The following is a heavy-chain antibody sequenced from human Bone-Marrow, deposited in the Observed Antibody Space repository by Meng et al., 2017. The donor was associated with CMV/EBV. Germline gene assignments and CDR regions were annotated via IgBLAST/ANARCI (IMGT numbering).Heavy chain of an antibody. V-gene: IGHV3-48*03. Sequence: GESLKISCVASGFAFSNYEMSWVRQAPGKGLEWLSYSSGSGRTIYYADSVKGRFTISRDNAKHSLYLQMNSLRAEDTAVYYCASGGDLTYWGQGTLVTVSS. CDR1: GFAFSNYE. D-gene: IGHD2-21*02. CDR3: ASGGDLTY. CDR2: SSGSGRTI. J-gene: IGHJ4*02.